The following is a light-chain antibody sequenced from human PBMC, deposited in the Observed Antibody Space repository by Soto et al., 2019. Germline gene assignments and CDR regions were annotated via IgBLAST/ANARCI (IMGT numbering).Light chain of an antibody. Sequence: EIVLTQSPDTLSLSPGERATLSCRASQSVSRYLAWYQQKPGQAPRLLIYGASSRATGIPARFSGSGSGTDFTLTISSLQSEDFTVYYCHQYNTWPEWTFGQGTKVDIK. J-gene: IGKJ1*01. CDR3: HQYNTWPEWT. V-gene: IGKV3-15*01. CDR2: GAS. CDR1: QSVSRY.